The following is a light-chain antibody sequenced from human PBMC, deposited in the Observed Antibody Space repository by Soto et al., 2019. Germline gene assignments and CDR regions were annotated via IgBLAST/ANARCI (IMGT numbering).Light chain of an antibody. CDR3: ISYSGRSTSYV. Sequence: QPALTQPAPVSGSPGQSITISCTGTRSDIGSYNYVAWYQQFPGKTPKILIYGVSNRHSGVSSRFSGSKSGNTASLTISGLQAEDEADYYCISYSGRSTSYVFGSGTKV. CDR1: RSDIGSYNY. V-gene: IGLV2-14*01. CDR2: GVS. J-gene: IGLJ1*01.